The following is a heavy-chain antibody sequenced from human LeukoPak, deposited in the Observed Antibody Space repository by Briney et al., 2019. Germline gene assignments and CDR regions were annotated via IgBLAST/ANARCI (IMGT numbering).Heavy chain of an antibody. CDR1: GYSFNSYG. CDR3: AKSYGGPGMDF. CDR2: ISGYNGNT. D-gene: IGHD4-23*01. V-gene: IGHV1-18*01. J-gene: IGHJ4*02. Sequence: ASVKVSCKASGYSFNSYGINWVRQAPGQGLEWMGWISGYNGNTKYAQNFQGRVTMTTDTSTSTAYMDLSSLTSDDTAVYYCAKSYGGPGMDFWGQGTLLSVS.